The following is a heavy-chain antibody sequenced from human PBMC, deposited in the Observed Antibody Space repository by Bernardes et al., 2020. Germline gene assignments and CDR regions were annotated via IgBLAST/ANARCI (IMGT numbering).Heavy chain of an antibody. CDR3: AKWSSGTIFSE. CDR1: GTSVSSSGSY. Sequence: SEPLSLTCSVSGTSVSSSGSYWVWRPPPPGRGLNCIGHIFYSGTTSYNPSLRGRLTMSVDTSKNQFSLKLTSVTAADTAMYYCAKWSSGTIFSEWGQGTLETVSS. J-gene: IGHJ4*02. CDR2: IFYSGTT. V-gene: IGHV4-39*01. D-gene: IGHD3-9*01.